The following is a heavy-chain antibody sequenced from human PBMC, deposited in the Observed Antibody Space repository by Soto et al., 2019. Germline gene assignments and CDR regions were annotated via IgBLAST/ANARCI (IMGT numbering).Heavy chain of an antibody. CDR2: INAGNGNT. Sequence: ASVKVSCKASGYTFTSYAMHWVRQAPGQRLEWMGRINAGNGNTKYSQKFQGRVTITRDTSASTAYMELSSLRSEDTAVYYCARFYGSGSYYNVMRKANYYYYYGMDVWGQGTTVTVSS. CDR3: ARFYGSGSYYNVMRKANYYYYYGMDV. CDR1: GYTFTSYA. J-gene: IGHJ6*02. V-gene: IGHV1-3*01. D-gene: IGHD3-10*01.